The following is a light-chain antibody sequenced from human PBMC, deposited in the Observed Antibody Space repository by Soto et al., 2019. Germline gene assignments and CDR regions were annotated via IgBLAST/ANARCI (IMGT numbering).Light chain of an antibody. V-gene: IGLV2-14*01. CDR3: SSYTSSGTYV. Sequence: QSSLTQPASVSGSPGQSITISCTGTSSDVGDYNYVSWYLRYPGKAPKLMIYEVSKRPSGVSNRFSGSKSGNTASLTISGLQAEAEADYYCSSYTSSGTYVFGTGTKVTVL. J-gene: IGLJ1*01. CDR2: EVS. CDR1: SSDVGDYNY.